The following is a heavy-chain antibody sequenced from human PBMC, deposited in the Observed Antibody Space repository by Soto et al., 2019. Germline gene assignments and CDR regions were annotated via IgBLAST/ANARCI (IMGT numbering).Heavy chain of an antibody. V-gene: IGHV1-46*01. Sequence: QVQLVQSGAEVKKPGASVKVSCKASGYTFTSYYMHWVRQAPGQGLEWMGIINPSGGSTSYAQKCRGRGTMTGDRSPSKVYMERGSLRSEETAVYYCARDTGSSSSRVFDYWGQGTLVTVSS. D-gene: IGHD6-6*01. CDR2: INPSGGST. CDR1: GYTFTSYY. J-gene: IGHJ4*02. CDR3: ARDTGSSSSRVFDY.